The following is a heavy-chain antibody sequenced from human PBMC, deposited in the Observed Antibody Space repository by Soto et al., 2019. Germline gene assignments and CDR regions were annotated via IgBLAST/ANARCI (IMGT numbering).Heavy chain of an antibody. CDR2: ITASRGTT. CDR1: GFTFSTYS. D-gene: IGHD1-7*01. CDR3: EKCLQAYWNYDAHHM. Sequence: GGSLRLSCAASGFTFSTYSMSWVRLAPGKGLEWVAHITASRGTTYYADSVKGRFTISRDTSRNTLYLQMNNLRAEDTALYYCEKCLQAYWNYDAHHMWGQGTMVTVSS. J-gene: IGHJ3*02. V-gene: IGHV3-23*01.